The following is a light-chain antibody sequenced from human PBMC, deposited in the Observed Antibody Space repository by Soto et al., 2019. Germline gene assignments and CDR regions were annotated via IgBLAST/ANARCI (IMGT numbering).Light chain of an antibody. V-gene: IGKV3D-15*01. Sequence: EIVLTQSPATLSSFPGDRVTLSCGASQSVRSNLAWYQQKPGQAPRLLIYDASTRATDIPVRFSGSGSGTEFTLTISSLQSEDSAVYYCQQYNDWLYTFGPGTKVDIK. J-gene: IGKJ2*01. CDR2: DAS. CDR3: QQYNDWLYT. CDR1: QSVRSN.